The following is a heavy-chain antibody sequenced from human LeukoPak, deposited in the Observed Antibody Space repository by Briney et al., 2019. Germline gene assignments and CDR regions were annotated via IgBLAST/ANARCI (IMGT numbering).Heavy chain of an antibody. CDR1: GGTFSSYT. Sequence: SVKVSCKTSGGTFSSYTISWVRQAPGQGLEWMGGIIPIFGTPHYEQKFQDRVTITADASTSTAYMELSSLRSKDTAVYYCARAYMTATRHFDSWGQGTLVTVSS. D-gene: IGHD2-21*02. V-gene: IGHV1-69*13. CDR2: IIPIFGTP. J-gene: IGHJ4*02. CDR3: ARAYMTATRHFDS.